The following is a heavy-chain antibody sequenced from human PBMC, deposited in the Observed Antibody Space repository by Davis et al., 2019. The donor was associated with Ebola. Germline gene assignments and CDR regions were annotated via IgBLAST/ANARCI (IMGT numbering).Heavy chain of an antibody. J-gene: IGHJ6*02. V-gene: IGHV3-11*06. D-gene: IGHD3-3*01. CDR1: GFTFSDYY. CDR3: ARGGTYDFWSGYYNDYYYYGMDV. CDR2: ISSSSSYT. Sequence: PGGSLRLSCAASGFTFSDYYMSWIRQAPGKGLEWVSYISSSSSYTNYADSVKGRFTISRDNAKNSLYLQMNSLRAEDTAVYYCARGGTYDFWSGYYNDYYYYGMDVWGQGTTVTVSS.